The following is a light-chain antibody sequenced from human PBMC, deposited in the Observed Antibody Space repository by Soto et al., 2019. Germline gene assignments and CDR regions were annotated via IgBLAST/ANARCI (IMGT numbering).Light chain of an antibody. CDR3: HQDTDWPPYT. Sequence: LSPEESTTLSYTTRQSVSSKLAWYQQKPGQPPRLLIFDASARATGVPDRFSGRWSETEFILISRRLQPADFAVYYCHQDTDWPPYTLGQGTKVDIK. CDR1: QSVSSK. V-gene: IGKV3-15*01. J-gene: IGKJ2*01. CDR2: DAS.